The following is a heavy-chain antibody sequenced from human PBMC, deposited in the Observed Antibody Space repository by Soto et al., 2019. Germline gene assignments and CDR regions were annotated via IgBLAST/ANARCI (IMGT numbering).Heavy chain of an antibody. CDR3: VRYWHSYSLNYYRGMDV. V-gene: IGHV5-10-1*01. Sequence: PGESLKISCKGSGYSFTSYWISWVRQMPGKGLEWIGRIDPSDSYTNYSPSFQGHVTISADKSISTAYLQWSSLKASDTAMYYCVRYWHSYSLNYYRGMDVWGQGTTVTVSS. D-gene: IGHD5-18*01. CDR1: GYSFTSYW. CDR2: IDPSDSYT. J-gene: IGHJ6*02.